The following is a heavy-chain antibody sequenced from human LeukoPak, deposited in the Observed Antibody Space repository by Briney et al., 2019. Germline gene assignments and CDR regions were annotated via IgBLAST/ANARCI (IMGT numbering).Heavy chain of an antibody. J-gene: IGHJ3*02. D-gene: IGHD4-17*01. Sequence: PGGSLRLSCAASGFTFSSYGMHWVRQAPGKGLEWVAVIWYDGSNKYYADSVKGRFTISRDNSKNTLYLQMNSLRAEDTAVYYCAREQDYGDYGEAGYAFDIWGQGTMVTVSS. V-gene: IGHV3-33*01. CDR2: IWYDGSNK. CDR3: AREQDYGDYGEAGYAFDI. CDR1: GFTFSSYG.